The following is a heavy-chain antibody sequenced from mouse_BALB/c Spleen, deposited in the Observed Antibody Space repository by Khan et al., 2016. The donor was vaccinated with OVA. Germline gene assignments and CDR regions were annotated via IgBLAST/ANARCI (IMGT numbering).Heavy chain of an antibody. CDR1: GYTFTNYG. D-gene: IGHD6-2*01. CDR2: INTYTGEP. CDR3: ARISSYWYYDV. V-gene: IGHV9-1*02. Sequence: LVQSGPELKKPGETVKISCKASGYTFTNYGMNWVKQAPGKGLKWMGWINTYTGEPTYADDFKGRFVFSLETSASPAYLQISNLKNKDMTTYFWARISSYWYYDVWGEGTTVTVSS. J-gene: IGHJ1*01.